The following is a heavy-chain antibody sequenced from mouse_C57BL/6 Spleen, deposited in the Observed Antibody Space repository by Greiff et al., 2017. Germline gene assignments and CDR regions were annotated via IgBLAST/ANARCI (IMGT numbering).Heavy chain of an antibody. CDR3: ARSSSSGCWYFDV. D-gene: IGHD3-2*02. J-gene: IGHJ1*03. CDR1: GYAFTNYL. CDR2: INPGSGGT. V-gene: IGHV1-54*01. Sequence: VQLQQSGAELVRPGASVKVSCKASGYAFTNYLIEWVKQRPGQGLEWIGVINPGSGGTNYNEKFKGKATLTADKSTSTAYMQLSSLTSEDSAVYVCARSSSSGCWYFDVWGTGTTVTVSS.